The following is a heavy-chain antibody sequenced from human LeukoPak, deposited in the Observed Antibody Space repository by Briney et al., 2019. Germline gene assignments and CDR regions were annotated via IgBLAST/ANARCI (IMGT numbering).Heavy chain of an antibody. J-gene: IGHJ1*01. Sequence: GGSLRLSCAASGFTFSSYAMSWVRQAPGKGLEWISAISGSGGSTYYADSVKGRFTISRDNSKNTLYLQMNSLRAEDTAVYYCAKDPYYYDSSGYYPRGQGTLVTVSS. V-gene: IGHV3-23*01. CDR2: ISGSGGST. CDR3: AKDPYYYDSSGYYP. D-gene: IGHD3-22*01. CDR1: GFTFSSYA.